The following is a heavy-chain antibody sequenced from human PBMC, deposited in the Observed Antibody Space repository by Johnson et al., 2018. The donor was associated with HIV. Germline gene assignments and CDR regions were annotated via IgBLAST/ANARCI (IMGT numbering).Heavy chain of an antibody. CDR3: ARGEDYGGNFGAFDI. J-gene: IGHJ3*02. CDR1: GLTFSSYG. CDR2: ISYDGSKK. V-gene: IGHV3-30-3*01. Sequence: QAQLVESGGGVVQPGRSLRLSCAASGLTFSSYGIHWVRQAPGKGLEWVAAISYDGSKKYYADSVRGRFTISRDNSKNTLYLQMNSLRDEDTAVYYCARGEDYGGNFGAFDIWGQGTMVTVSS. D-gene: IGHD4-23*01.